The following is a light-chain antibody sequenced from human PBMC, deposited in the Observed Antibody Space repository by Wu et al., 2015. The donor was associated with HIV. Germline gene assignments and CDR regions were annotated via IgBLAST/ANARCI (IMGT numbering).Light chain of an antibody. CDR2: GAS. J-gene: IGKJ2*01. V-gene: IGKV3-20*01. CDR1: QSVSSSY. Sequence: EVVLTQSPGTLSLSPGERATLSCRASQSVSSSYLAWYQQKPGQAPRLLIYGASSRATGIPDRFRGSGSGTDFTLTISRLEPEDFAVYYCQQYGSSPMYTFGQGTKAGDQT. CDR3: QQYGSSPMYT.